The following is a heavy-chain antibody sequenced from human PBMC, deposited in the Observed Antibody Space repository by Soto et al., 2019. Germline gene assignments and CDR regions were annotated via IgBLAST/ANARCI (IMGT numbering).Heavy chain of an antibody. CDR3: ARGVSAGVDY. CDR1: GYSFTSLD. D-gene: IGHD1-26*01. CDR2: MQPSTGRT. V-gene: IGHV1-8*01. Sequence: GASVKVSCEASGYSFTSLDINWVRQTAGQGLEWMGWMQPSTGRTGYAQKFQGRVTMTRDTSINTAYMELTTLTSDDTAFYYCARGVSAGVDYWGQGTLVPVSS. J-gene: IGHJ4*02.